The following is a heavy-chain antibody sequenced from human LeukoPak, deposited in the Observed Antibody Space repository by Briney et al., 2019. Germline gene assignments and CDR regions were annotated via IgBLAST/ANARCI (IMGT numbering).Heavy chain of an antibody. J-gene: IGHJ4*02. CDR3: ARESGDDLGESHFDY. CDR2: MYSGGVT. Sequence: GGSLRLSCAASGFTVSSSYLSWVRQAPGKGLEWVSVMYSGGVTYYANSVKGRFTISRDNSKNTLYLQMNNLRAEDTAVYYCARESGDDLGESHFDYWGQGTLVTVSS. D-gene: IGHD5-24*01. V-gene: IGHV3-53*01. CDR1: GFTVSSSY.